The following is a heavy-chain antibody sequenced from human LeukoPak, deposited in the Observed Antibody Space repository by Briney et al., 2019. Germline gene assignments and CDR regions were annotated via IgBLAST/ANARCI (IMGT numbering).Heavy chain of an antibody. Sequence: GGSPRLSCAASGFTFSSYGIHWVRQAPGKGLEWVAVISYDGHKKHYADSVKGRFTISRDSSNNTLSLQMNNLRVEDTAVYYCARGGIQLTRSFDNWGQGTLVTVSS. CDR3: ARGGIQLTRSFDN. V-gene: IGHV3-30*03. CDR1: GFTFSSYG. J-gene: IGHJ4*02. CDR2: ISYDGHKK. D-gene: IGHD1-1*01.